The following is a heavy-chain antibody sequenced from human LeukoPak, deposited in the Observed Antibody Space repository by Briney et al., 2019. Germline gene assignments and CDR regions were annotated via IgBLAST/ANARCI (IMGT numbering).Heavy chain of an antibody. Sequence: KPSETLSLTCAVYGGSFRGYYWSWIRQPPGKGLEWIGEINHSGSTNYNPSLKSRVTISVDTSKNQFSLKLSSVTAADTAVYYCAREDGSYSLWGQGTLVTVSS. D-gene: IGHD1-26*01. J-gene: IGHJ4*02. CDR2: INHSGST. CDR3: AREDGSYSL. CDR1: GGSFRGYY. V-gene: IGHV4-34*01.